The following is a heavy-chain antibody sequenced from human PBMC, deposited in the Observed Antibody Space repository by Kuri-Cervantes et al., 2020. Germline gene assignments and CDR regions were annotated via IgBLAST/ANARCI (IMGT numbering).Heavy chain of an antibody. D-gene: IGHD6-25*01. J-gene: IGHJ4*02. CDR3: AKNSHSTGGLFEY. V-gene: IGHV3-73*01. CDR2: IRSKANSYAT. Sequence: GGSLRLSCAASGFTFSGSAMHWVRQASGKGLEWVGRIRSKANSYATAYAASVKGRFTISRDNSKNTLYLQMNSLRAEDTAVYYCAKNSHSTGGLFEYWGQGTLVTVSS. CDR1: GFTFSGSA.